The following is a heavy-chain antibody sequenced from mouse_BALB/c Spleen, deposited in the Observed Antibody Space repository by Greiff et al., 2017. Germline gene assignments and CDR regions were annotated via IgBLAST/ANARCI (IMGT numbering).Heavy chain of an antibody. Sequence: EVQRVESGGGLVKPGGSLKLSCAASGFTFSSYAMSWVRQSPEKRLEWVAEISSGGSYTYYPDTVTGRFTISRDNAKNTLYLEMSSLRSEDTAMYYCARDDYRYAFAYWGQGTLVTVSA. D-gene: IGHD2-14*01. CDR3: ARDDYRYAFAY. CDR2: ISSGGSYT. CDR1: GFTFSSYA. V-gene: IGHV5-9-4*01. J-gene: IGHJ3*01.